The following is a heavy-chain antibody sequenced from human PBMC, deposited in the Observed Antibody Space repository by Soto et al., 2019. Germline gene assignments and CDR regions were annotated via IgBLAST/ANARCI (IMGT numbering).Heavy chain of an antibody. V-gene: IGHV3-30-3*01. CDR1: GFTFSSYA. CDR3: AGTPYDSSGYYRGYYYYYGMDV. Sequence: GGSLRLSCAASGFTFSSYAMHWVRQAPGKGLEWVAVISYDGSNKYYADSVKGRFTISRDNSKNTLYLQMNSLRAEDTAVYYCAGTPYDSSGYYRGYYYYYGMDVWGQGTTVTVSS. J-gene: IGHJ6*02. CDR2: ISYDGSNK. D-gene: IGHD3-22*01.